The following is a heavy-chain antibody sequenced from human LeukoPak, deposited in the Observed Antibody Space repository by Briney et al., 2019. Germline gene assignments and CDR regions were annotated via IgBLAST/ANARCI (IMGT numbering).Heavy chain of an antibody. V-gene: IGHV1-2*02. CDR1: GYTFTYYY. D-gene: IGHD3-3*01. CDR2: ISPNSGGT. J-gene: IGHJ4*02. Sequence: ASVKVSCTASGYTFTYYYVHWVRQAPGQGLEWMGCISPNSGGTHYAQNFQGRVTMTRDTSISTAYMELSRLRSDYTAVYFCARLPYDEPDYWGQGNLVNVSS. CDR3: ARLPYDEPDY.